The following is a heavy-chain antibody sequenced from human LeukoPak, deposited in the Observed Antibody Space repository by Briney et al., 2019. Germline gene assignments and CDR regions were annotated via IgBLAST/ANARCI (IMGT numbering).Heavy chain of an antibody. CDR1: GGSISSYY. D-gene: IGHD3-16*01. V-gene: IGHV4-59*01. J-gene: IGHJ4*02. Sequence: SETLSLTCTVSGGSISSYYWSWIRQPPGKGLEWIGYIYYSGSTNYNPSLKSRVTISVDTSKNQFSLKLSSVTAADTAVYYCARGGGDGVITFGGVNYWGQGTLVTVSS. CDR2: IYYSGST. CDR3: ARGGGDGVITFGGVNY.